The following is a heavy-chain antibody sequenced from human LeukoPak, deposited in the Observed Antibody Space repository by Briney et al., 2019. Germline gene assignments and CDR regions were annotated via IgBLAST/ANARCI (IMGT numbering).Heavy chain of an antibody. V-gene: IGHV4-39*07. J-gene: IGHJ6*03. CDR1: GGSISTSNYY. CDR2: IYYSGST. CDR3: ARDSWYQYYYYMDV. D-gene: IGHD6-13*01. Sequence: SETLSLTCTVSGGSISTSNYYWGWIRQPPGKGLEWIGSIYYSGSTYYNPSLKSRVTISVDTSKNQFSLKLSSVTAADTAVYYCARDSWYQYYYYMDVWGKGTTVTVSS.